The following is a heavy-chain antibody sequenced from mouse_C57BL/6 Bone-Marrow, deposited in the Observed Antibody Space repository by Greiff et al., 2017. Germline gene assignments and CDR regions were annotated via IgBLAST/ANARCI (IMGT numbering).Heavy chain of an antibody. J-gene: IGHJ4*01. D-gene: IGHD4-1*01. Sequence: VQVVESGAELMKPGASVKLSCKATGYTFTGYWIDWVKQRPGHGLEWIGEILPGSGSTNYNEKFKGKATFTVDTSSNTAYMQLGSLTTEDSAIYCCSRGGLGDYYAMDCWGQGASVTVSS. CDR1: GYTFTGYW. CDR2: ILPGSGST. V-gene: IGHV1-9*01. CDR3: SRGGLGDYYAMDC.